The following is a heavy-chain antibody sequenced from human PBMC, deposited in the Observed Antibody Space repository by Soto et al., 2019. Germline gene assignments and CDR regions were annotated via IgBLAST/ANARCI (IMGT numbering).Heavy chain of an antibody. D-gene: IGHD3-9*01. CDR3: AKDTYYDILTGYYFEGPYYFDY. V-gene: IGHV3-23*01. CDR2: ISGSGGST. Sequence: GGSLRLSCAASGFTFSSYAMSWVRQAPGKGLEWVSAISGSGGSTYYADSVKGRFTISRDNSKNTLYLQMNSLRAEDTAVYYCAKDTYYDILTGYYFEGPYYFDYWGQGTLVTVSS. CDR1: GFTFSSYA. J-gene: IGHJ4*02.